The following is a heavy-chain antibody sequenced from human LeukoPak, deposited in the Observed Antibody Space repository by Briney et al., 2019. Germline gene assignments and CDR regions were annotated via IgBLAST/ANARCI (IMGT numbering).Heavy chain of an antibody. V-gene: IGHV3-21*01. CDR2: TSSSSSYI. D-gene: IGHD6-6*01. CDR1: GFTFSSYS. J-gene: IGHJ6*03. CDR3: ARDYSSSKAYYYYYMDV. Sequence: GGSLRLSCAASGFTFSSYSMNWVRQAPGKGLEWVSSTSSSSSYIYYADSVKGRFTISRDNAKNSLYLQMNSLRAEDTAVYYCARDYSSSKAYYYYYMDVWGKGTTVTVSS.